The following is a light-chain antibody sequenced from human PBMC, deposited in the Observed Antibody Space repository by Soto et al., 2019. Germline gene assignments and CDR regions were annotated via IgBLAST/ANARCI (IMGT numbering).Light chain of an antibody. CDR1: SSDVGGYNY. J-gene: IGLJ1*01. V-gene: IGLV2-14*01. CDR2: EVS. Sequence: QSALTQPAPVSGSPGPSITLSCTGTSSDVGGYNYVSWFQQHPGKAPKLMIYEVSNRPSGVSNRFSGSKSGNTASLTISGLQAEDEADYYCSSYTSSSTLRVFGTGTKVNV. CDR3: SSYTSSSTLRV.